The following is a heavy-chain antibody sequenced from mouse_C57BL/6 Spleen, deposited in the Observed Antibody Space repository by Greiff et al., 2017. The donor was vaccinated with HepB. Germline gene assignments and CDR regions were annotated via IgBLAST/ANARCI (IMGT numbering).Heavy chain of an antibody. CDR3: VRHEDYGSSYDAMDY. D-gene: IGHD1-1*01. Sequence: GGGLVQPKGSLKLSCAASGFSFNTYAMNWVRQAPGKGLEWVARIRSKSNNYATYYADSVKDRFTISRDDSESMLYLQMNNLKTEDTAMYYCVRHEDYGSSYDAMDYWGQGTSVTVSS. J-gene: IGHJ4*01. CDR2: IRSKSNNYAT. V-gene: IGHV10-1*01. CDR1: GFSFNTYA.